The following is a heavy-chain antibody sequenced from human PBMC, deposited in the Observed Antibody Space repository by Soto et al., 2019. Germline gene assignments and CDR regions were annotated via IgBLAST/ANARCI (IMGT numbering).Heavy chain of an antibody. J-gene: IGHJ4*02. CDR2: IYYSGST. V-gene: IGHV4-59*01. CDR1: VGSISSYY. Sequence: SETLSLTCTVSVGSISSYYWSWIRQPPGKGLEWIGYIYYSGSTNYNPSLKSRVTISVDTSKNQFSLKLSSVTAADTAVYYCARSDGRYWGQGTLVTVSS. CDR3: ARSDGRY.